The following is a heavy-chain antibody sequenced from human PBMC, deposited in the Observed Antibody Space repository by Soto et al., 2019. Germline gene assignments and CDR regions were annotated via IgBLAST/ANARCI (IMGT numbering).Heavy chain of an antibody. V-gene: IGHV4-59*01. CDR2: IYYSGST. CDR1: GDSISNYY. CDR3: ASHVNPYSFGMDV. J-gene: IGHJ6*02. Sequence: QVQLQESGPGLVKPSETLSLTCTVSGDSISNYYWSWIRQPPGKGLEWIGYIYYSGSTSYNPSLKRRVTISVDTSKNHFSLKVNSVTAADTAVYYCASHVNPYSFGMDVWGQGTTVTVSS.